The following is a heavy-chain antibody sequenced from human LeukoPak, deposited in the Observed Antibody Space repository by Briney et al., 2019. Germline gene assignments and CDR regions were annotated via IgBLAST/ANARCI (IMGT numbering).Heavy chain of an antibody. CDR3: AREGASDYYFDY. V-gene: IGHV3-30-3*01. CDR2: IAYDGSNE. Sequence: GGSLRLSCAASGFTFSDYVMHWVRQAPGKGLEWVAVIAYDGSNEYYADSVKGRFTISRDNSKNTLYLQMNSLRGEDTAVYYCAREGASDYYFDYWGQGTLVTVSS. D-gene: IGHD4/OR15-4a*01. CDR1: GFTFSDYV. J-gene: IGHJ4*02.